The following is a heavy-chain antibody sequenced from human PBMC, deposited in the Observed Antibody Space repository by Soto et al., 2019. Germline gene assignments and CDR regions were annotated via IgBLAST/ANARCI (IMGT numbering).Heavy chain of an antibody. D-gene: IGHD4-17*01. CDR1: GGSFSGYY. Sequence: SETLSLTCAFYGGSFSGYYWSWIHQPPGKGLEWIGEINHSGSTNYNPSLKSRVTISVDTSKNQFSLKLSSVTAADTAVYYCARDLLRGHDYGDYVGGMDVWGQGTTVTVSS. J-gene: IGHJ6*02. CDR2: INHSGST. CDR3: ARDLLRGHDYGDYVGGMDV. V-gene: IGHV4-34*01.